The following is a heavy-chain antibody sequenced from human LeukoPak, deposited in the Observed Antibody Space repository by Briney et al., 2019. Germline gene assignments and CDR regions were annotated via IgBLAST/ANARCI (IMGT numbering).Heavy chain of an antibody. CDR1: GFTFSSYA. J-gene: IGHJ6*04. CDR3: AELGITMIGGV. CDR2: ISSSGSTI. D-gene: IGHD3-10*02. V-gene: IGHV3-48*03. Sequence: GGSLTLPCAVSGFTFSSYAMNWVRQAPGKGLEWVSYISSSGSTIYYADSVKGRFTISRDNAKNSLYLQMNSLRAEDTAVYYCAELGITMIGGVWGKGTTVTISS.